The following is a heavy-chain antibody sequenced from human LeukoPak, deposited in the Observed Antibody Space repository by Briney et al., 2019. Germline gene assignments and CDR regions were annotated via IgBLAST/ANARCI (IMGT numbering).Heavy chain of an antibody. CDR1: GFTFSSYA. J-gene: IGHJ4*02. CDR2: ISCDGSNK. D-gene: IGHD3-22*01. Sequence: GGSLRLSCAASGFTFSSYAMHWVGQAPGKGLEWVAVISCDGSNKYYADSVKGRFTISRDNSKNTLYPQMNSLRAEDTAVYYCARGIKGSGYLFDYWGQGTLVTVSS. CDR3: ARGIKGSGYLFDY. V-gene: IGHV3-30*01.